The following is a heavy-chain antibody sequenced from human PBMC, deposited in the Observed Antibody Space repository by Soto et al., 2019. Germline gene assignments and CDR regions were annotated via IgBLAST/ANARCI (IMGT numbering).Heavy chain of an antibody. Sequence: EVQLVESGGGLVQPGGSLRLSCAASGFTFSSYWMHWVRQAPGKGLVWVSRINSDGSSTSYADSVKARFTISRDNAKNTLHLQMNSLRAEDTAVYYCARPDLYSSLGVGYWGQGTLVTVSS. CDR1: GFTFSSYW. CDR2: INSDGSST. J-gene: IGHJ4*02. D-gene: IGHD5-18*01. CDR3: ARPDLYSSLGVGY. V-gene: IGHV3-74*01.